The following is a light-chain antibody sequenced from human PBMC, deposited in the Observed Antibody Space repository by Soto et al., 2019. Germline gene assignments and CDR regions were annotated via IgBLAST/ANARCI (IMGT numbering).Light chain of an antibody. Sequence: DIQMTQSPSTLSASIGDRVTITCRASQSVNSWLAWYQQKPGKAPTLLIYDASNLASGVPSRFSGSGSGTEFSLVISSLQPGDFATYYCQQYDTYSYTFGQGTKLEI. CDR2: DAS. V-gene: IGKV1-5*01. CDR1: QSVNSW. J-gene: IGKJ2*01. CDR3: QQYDTYSYT.